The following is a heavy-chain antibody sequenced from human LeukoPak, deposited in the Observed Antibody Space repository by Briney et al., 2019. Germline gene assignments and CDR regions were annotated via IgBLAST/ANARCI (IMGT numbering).Heavy chain of an antibody. Sequence: GGCLRLSCASSGFTFSDYYMSWIRQAPGKGLEWVSYISSSGSTIYYADSVKGRFTISRDNAKNSLYLQMNSLRAEDTAVYYCASGITMVREIDYWGQGTLVTVSS. CDR2: ISSSGSTI. CDR1: GFTFSDYY. V-gene: IGHV3-11*04. CDR3: ASGITMVREIDY. D-gene: IGHD3-10*01. J-gene: IGHJ4*02.